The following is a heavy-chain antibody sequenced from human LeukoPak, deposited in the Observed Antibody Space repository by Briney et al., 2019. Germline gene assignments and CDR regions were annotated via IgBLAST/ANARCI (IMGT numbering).Heavy chain of an antibody. CDR2: IYYSGST. D-gene: IGHD2-15*01. V-gene: IGHV4-31*03. Sequence: SQTLSLTCTVSGGSISSGGYYWSWIRQHPGKGLEWIGYIYYSGSTYYNPSLKSRVTISVDTSKNQFSLKLGSVTAAYTAVYYCARSGYCSGGSCYPFYFDYWGQGTLVTVSS. CDR3: ARSGYCSGGSCYPFYFDY. J-gene: IGHJ4*02. CDR1: GGSISSGGYY.